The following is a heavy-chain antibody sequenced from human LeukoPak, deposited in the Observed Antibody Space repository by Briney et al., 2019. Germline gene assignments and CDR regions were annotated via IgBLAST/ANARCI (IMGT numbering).Heavy chain of an antibody. CDR2: IYHSGST. CDR3: ARGDNWNYWNFDY. D-gene: IGHD1-7*01. J-gene: IGHJ4*02. CDR1: GGPISSSNW. V-gene: IGHV4-4*02. Sequence: SGSLSLTCAVSGGPISSSNWWSWVRQPPGKGLEWIGEIYHSGSTNYNPSLKSRVTISVDKSKNQFSLKLSSVTAADTAVYYCARGDNWNYWNFDYWGQGTLVTVSS.